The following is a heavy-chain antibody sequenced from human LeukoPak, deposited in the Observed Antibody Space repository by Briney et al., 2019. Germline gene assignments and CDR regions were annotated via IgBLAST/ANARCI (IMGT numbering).Heavy chain of an antibody. J-gene: IGHJ6*02. CDR1: GFTFTSYW. CDR2: IKGDESGT. V-gene: IGHV3-74*01. CDR3: ARGIKNYYGVDV. Sequence: PGGSLRLSCAASGFTFTSYWIHWVRQAPGKGPVWVSRIKGDESGTNYADSVKGRFTISRDNAKNTVYLHMNSLRVEDAAVYYCARGIKNYYGVDVWGQGTTVTASS. D-gene: IGHD2-15*01.